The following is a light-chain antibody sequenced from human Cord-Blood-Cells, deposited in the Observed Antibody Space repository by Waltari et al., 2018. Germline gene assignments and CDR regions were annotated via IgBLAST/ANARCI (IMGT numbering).Light chain of an antibody. CDR1: QSVSSN. CDR3: QQYNNWPLT. Sequence: EIVMTQSPATLSVSPGERVLLSCRASQSVSSNLAWYQQTPGQAPRPLIYCASTRATGIPARFSGSGSGTEFTLTISSLQSEDFAVYYCQQYNNWPLTFGGGTKVEIK. J-gene: IGKJ4*01. V-gene: IGKV3-15*01. CDR2: CAS.